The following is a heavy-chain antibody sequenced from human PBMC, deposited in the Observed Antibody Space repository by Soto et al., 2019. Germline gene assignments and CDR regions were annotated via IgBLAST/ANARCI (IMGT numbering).Heavy chain of an antibody. CDR3: ANDLQGYCSGCSCSAH. V-gene: IGHV3-23*01. Sequence: EVQLLESGGGLVQPGGSLRLSCAASGFTFSSYAMSWVRQAPGKGLEWVSAISGSGGSTYYADSVKGRFTISRDNSKNTLYLQMNSLRAEDTAVYYCANDLQGYCSGCSCSAHWGQGTLVTVSS. D-gene: IGHD2-15*01. J-gene: IGHJ4*02. CDR1: GFTFSSYA. CDR2: ISGSGGST.